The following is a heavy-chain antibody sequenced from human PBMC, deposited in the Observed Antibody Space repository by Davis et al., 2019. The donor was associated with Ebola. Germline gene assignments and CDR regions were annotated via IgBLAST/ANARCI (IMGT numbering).Heavy chain of an antibody. CDR2: LYLDSSA. D-gene: IGHD6-13*01. V-gene: IGHV3-53*01. Sequence: GGSLSLSFAVSGLTVSTTTLNWVRQPPGPGLDLFSVLYLDSSAFSVDSVKGRFTISRDISENTLYLQMNSLKTEDTAVYYCVREDRWAYHYWGQGTLVTVSS. CDR1: GLTVSTTT. J-gene: IGHJ4*02. CDR3: VREDRWAYHY.